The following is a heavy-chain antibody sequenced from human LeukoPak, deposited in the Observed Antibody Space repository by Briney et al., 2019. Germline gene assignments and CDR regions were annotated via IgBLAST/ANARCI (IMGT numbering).Heavy chain of an antibody. CDR1: GFTFSSYA. CDR3: ATYSGTFGFDY. Sequence: GGSLRLSCAASGFTFSSYAMSWVRQAPGTGLEWVSAIHGTEGTTFYAGSVKGRFTISRDNSKNTLYLQMNSLRAEDTAVYYCATYSGTFGFDYWGQGTLVTVSS. V-gene: IGHV3-23*01. D-gene: IGHD1-26*01. J-gene: IGHJ4*02. CDR2: IHGTEGTT.